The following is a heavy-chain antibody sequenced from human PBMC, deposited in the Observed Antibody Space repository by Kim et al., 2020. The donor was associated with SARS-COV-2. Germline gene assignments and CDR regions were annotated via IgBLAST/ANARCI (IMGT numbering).Heavy chain of an antibody. CDR1: GFAFSNYA. J-gene: IGHJ6*02. CDR3: AILPEIPPWDSGPNYFYYAMDV. CDR2: ISFDGSTK. Sequence: GGSLRLSCAASGFAFSNYAIHWVRQAPGKGLEWVSIISFDGSTKYYADSVKGRFSISRDNSKNMMYLQMNTLSIDDTAVYYCAILPEIPPWDSGPNYFYYAMDVWGQGTTVTVSS. V-gene: IGHV3-30-3*01. D-gene: IGHD1-26*01.